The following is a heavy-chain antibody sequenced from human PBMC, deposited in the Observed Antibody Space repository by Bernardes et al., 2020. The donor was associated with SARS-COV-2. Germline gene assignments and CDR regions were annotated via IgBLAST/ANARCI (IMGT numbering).Heavy chain of an antibody. J-gene: IGHJ4*02. Sequence: SMKVSCKASGGTFSNSPITWVRQAPGQGLEWMGGIIPLFGTANYAQKFQGRVTITADESTSTAYMEMSSLRSEDTAMYYCAREVEWSLDFWGQGTLVTVSS. CDR1: GGTFSNSP. D-gene: IGHD2-8*01. CDR3: AREVEWSLDF. V-gene: IGHV1-69*13. CDR2: IIPLFGTA.